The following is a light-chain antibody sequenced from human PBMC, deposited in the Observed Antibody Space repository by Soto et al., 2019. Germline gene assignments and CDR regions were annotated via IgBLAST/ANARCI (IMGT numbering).Light chain of an antibody. CDR2: EVS. J-gene: IGLJ1*01. CDR1: SSDVGAYNY. V-gene: IGLV2-14*01. Sequence: QSVLTQPASVSGSPGQSITISCIGTSSDVGAYNYVSWYQQLPGKAPKLMIYEVSNRPSGISNRFSGSKSGNTASLTISGLQTEDEADYYCNSRASGTTYVFGTGTKFTVL. CDR3: NSRASGTTYV.